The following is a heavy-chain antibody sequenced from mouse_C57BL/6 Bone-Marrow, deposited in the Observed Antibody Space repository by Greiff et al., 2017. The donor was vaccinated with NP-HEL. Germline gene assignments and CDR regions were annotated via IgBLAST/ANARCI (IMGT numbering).Heavy chain of an antibody. Sequence: QVQLKESGPELVKPGASVKISCKASGYAFSSSWMNWVKQRPGKGLEWIGRIYPGDGDTNYNGKFKGKATLTADKSSSTAYMQLSSLTSEDSAVYFCARWDTTVVATYYFDYWGQGTTLTVSS. CDR3: ARWDTTVVATYYFDY. CDR1: GYAFSSSW. J-gene: IGHJ2*01. D-gene: IGHD1-1*01. CDR2: IYPGDGDT. V-gene: IGHV1-82*01.